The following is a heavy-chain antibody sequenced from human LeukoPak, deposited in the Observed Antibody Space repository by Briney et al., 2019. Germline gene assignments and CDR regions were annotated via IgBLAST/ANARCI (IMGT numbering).Heavy chain of an antibody. CDR1: GGSISKNY. J-gene: IGHJ5*02. CDR3: ARGGRVATNEWNWFDP. D-gene: IGHD5-24*01. Sequence: KPSETLSLTCTVSGGSISKNYWSWIRQPPGKGLEWIGYVYDSASTNYNPSLKSRVIISADASKNQFSLKLRSVTAADTAVYYCARGGRVATNEWNWFDPWGQGTLVTVSS. CDR2: VYDSAST. V-gene: IGHV4-59*01.